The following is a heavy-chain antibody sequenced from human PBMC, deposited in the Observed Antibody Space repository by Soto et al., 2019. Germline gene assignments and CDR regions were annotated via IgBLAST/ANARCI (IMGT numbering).Heavy chain of an antibody. CDR3: ESSSTGLSYYYYGMDV. CDR1: GGTFSSYA. CDR2: ITPIFGTA. D-gene: IGHD6-6*01. V-gene: IGHV1-69*06. J-gene: IGHJ6*02. Sequence: QVQLVQSGAEVKKPGSSVKVSCKASGGTFSSYAISWVRQAPGQGLEWMGGITPIFGTANYAQKFQGRVTITADKSTSTAYMELSSLRSEDTAVYYCESSSTGLSYYYYGMDVWGQGTTVTVSS.